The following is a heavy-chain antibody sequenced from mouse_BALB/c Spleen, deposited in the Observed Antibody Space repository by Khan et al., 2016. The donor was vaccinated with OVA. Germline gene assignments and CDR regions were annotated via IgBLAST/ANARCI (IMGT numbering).Heavy chain of an antibody. CDR2: INPNNGGT. CDR1: GYTFSSYD. D-gene: IGHD2-2*01. CDR3: TRSGYGSFAY. Sequence: QVQLKQSGAELVKPGASVKLSCKASGYTFSSYDMYWVKQRPGQGLEWIGEINPNNGGTNYNQNFKSKATLTVDKSSSTAFMQLSSLTSEDSAVYYCTRSGYGSFAYWGQGTLVTVSA. V-gene: IGHV1S81*02. J-gene: IGHJ3*01.